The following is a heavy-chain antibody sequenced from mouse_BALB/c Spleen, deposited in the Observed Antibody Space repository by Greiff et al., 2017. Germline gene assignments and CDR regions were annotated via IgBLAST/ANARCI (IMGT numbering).Heavy chain of an antibody. CDR3: ARDHLGQLGLPVNYFDY. D-gene: IGHD3-2*01. V-gene: IGHV2-9*02. CDR1: GFSLTSYG. J-gene: IGHJ2*01. Sequence: VKLMESGPGLVAPSQSLSITCTVSGFSLTSYGVHWVRQPPGKGLEWLGVIWAGGSTNYNSALMSRLSISKDNSKSQVFLKMNSLQTDDTAMYYCARDHLGQLGLPVNYFDYWGQGTTLTVSS. CDR2: IWAGGST.